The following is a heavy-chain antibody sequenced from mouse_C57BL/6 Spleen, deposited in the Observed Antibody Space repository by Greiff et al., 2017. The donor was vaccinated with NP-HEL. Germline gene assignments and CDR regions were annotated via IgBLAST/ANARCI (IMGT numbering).Heavy chain of an antibody. V-gene: IGHV1-55*01. CDR3: AREDTTVVAKDYYAMDY. CDR2: IYPGSGST. CDR1: GYTFTSYW. D-gene: IGHD1-1*01. J-gene: IGHJ4*01. Sequence: QVQLKQPGAELVKPGASVKMSCKASGYTFTSYWITWVKQRPGQGLEWIGDIYPGSGSTNYNEKFKSKATLTVDTSSSTAYMQLSSLTSEDSAVYYCAREDTTVVAKDYYAMDYWGQGTSVTVSS.